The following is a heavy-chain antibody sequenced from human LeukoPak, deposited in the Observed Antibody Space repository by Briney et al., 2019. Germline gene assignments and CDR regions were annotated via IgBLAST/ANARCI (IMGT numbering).Heavy chain of an antibody. CDR3: ARAPVGIPGADWFDP. V-gene: IGHV1-46*01. D-gene: IGHD4/OR15-4a*01. CDR2: INPSGGST. CDR1: GYTFTGYY. Sequence: ASVKVSCKASGYTFTGYYMHWVRQAPGQGLEWMGIINPSGGSTSYAQKFQGRVTMTRDTSTSTVYMELSSLRSEDTAVYYCARAPVGIPGADWFDPWGQGTLVTVSS. J-gene: IGHJ5*02.